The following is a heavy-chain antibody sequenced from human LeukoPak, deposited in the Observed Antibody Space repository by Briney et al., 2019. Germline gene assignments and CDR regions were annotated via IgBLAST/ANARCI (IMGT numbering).Heavy chain of an antibody. Sequence: SETLSLTCAVSGGSISSSNWWSWVRQPPGKGLEWIGEIYHSGSTNYNPSLKSRVTISVDKSKNQFSLKLSSVTAADTAVYYCARVTKGSGYYYYYMDVWGKGTTVTVSS. CDR3: ARVTKGSGYYYYYMDV. V-gene: IGHV4-4*02. D-gene: IGHD2-8*01. J-gene: IGHJ6*03. CDR2: IYHSGST. CDR1: GGSISSSNW.